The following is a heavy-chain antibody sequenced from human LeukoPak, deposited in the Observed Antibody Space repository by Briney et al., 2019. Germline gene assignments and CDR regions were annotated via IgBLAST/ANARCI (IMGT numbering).Heavy chain of an antibody. CDR3: AKSYYDSSGYCPFDY. J-gene: IGHJ4*02. CDR1: GFTFSSYG. V-gene: IGHV3-30*18. Sequence: GRSLRLSCAASGFTFSSYGMHWVRQAPGKGLEWVAVTSYDGSNKYYADSVKGRFTISRDNSKNTLYLQMNSLRAEDTAVYYCAKSYYDSSGYCPFDYWGQGTLVTVSS. D-gene: IGHD3-22*01. CDR2: TSYDGSNK.